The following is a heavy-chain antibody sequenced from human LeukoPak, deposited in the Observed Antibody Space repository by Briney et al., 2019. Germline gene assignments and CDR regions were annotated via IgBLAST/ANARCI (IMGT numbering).Heavy chain of an antibody. V-gene: IGHV4-34*01. J-gene: IGHJ4*02. CDR1: GESFSGYY. D-gene: IGHD3-22*01. Sequence: SETLSLTCAVYGESFSGYYWSWIRQPPGKGLEWIGEINHSGSTNYNPSLKSRVTISVDTSKNQFSLKLSSVTAADTAVYYCARGVARTYYSDTSGYASADYWGQGTLVTVSS. CDR3: ARGVARTYYSDTSGYASADY. CDR2: INHSGST.